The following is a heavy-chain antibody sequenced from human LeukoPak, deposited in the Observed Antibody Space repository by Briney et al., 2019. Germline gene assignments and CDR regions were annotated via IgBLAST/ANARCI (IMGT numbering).Heavy chain of an antibody. D-gene: IGHD3-22*01. CDR3: ARVGYYDSSGYTYYYYYYMDV. V-gene: IGHV4-4*07. CDR1: GGSISSYY. Sequence: SETLSLTCTVSGGSISSYYWSWIRQPAGKGLEWIGRIYTSGSTNYNPSLKSRVTMPVDTSKNQFSLKLSSVTAADTAVYYCARVGYYDSSGYTYYYYYYMDVWGKGTTVTVSS. J-gene: IGHJ6*03. CDR2: IYTSGST.